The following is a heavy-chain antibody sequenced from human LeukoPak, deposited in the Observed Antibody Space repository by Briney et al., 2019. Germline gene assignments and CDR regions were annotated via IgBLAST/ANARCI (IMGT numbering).Heavy chain of an antibody. Sequence: ASVKVSCKASGYTFTGYYMHWVRQAPGQGREWMGWINPNSGGTNYAQKFQGRVTMTRDTSISTAYMELSRLRSDDTAVYYCARYYDFXXGXFXGMDVWGXGTTVTV. CDR1: GYTFTGYY. D-gene: IGHD3-3*01. CDR3: ARYYDFXXGXFXGMDV. J-gene: IGHJ6*01. V-gene: IGHV1-2*02. CDR2: INPNSGGT.